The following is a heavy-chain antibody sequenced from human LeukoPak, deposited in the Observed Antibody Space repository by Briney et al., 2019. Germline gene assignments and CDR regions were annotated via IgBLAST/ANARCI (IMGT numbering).Heavy chain of an antibody. V-gene: IGHV3-66*01. CDR2: IYSDDST. Sequence: GGSLRLSCAASGFTVSSNYMSWVRQAPGKGLEWVSVIYSDDSTYYADSVKGRFTISRDNSKNTLYLQMNSLRAEDTAVYYCASPVAIVGATRAKYFQHWGQGTLVTVSS. D-gene: IGHD1-26*01. CDR1: GFTVSSNY. CDR3: ASPVAIVGATRAKYFQH. J-gene: IGHJ1*01.